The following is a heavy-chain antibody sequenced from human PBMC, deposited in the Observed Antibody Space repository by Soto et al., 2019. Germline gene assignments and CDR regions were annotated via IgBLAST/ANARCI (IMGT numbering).Heavy chain of an antibody. CDR3: ARDYYGSGNYFNGMDV. D-gene: IGHD3-10*01. CDR2: ISTSSSYI. V-gene: IGHV3-21*01. J-gene: IGHJ6*02. Sequence: EVQLVESGGGLVKPGGSLRVSCEASGFSFSTYAMNWVRQAPGKGLEWVSSISTSSSYIKYADSLKGRFTISRDNAKSSLYLQMNGLRAEDTAVYYCARDYYGSGNYFNGMDVWGQGTTVTVAS. CDR1: GFSFSTYA.